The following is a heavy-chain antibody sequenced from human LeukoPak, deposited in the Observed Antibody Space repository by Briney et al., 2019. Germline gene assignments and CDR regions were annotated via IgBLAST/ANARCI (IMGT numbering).Heavy chain of an antibody. Sequence: GGSLRLSCAASGFTVSSNYMSWVRQAPGKGLEWVSLIYSGGSTYYAGSVKGRFTISRDNSKNTLYLQMNSLGAEDTAVYYCARVDIDIVAGMDVWGQGTTVTVSS. CDR3: ARVDIDIVAGMDV. J-gene: IGHJ6*02. D-gene: IGHD2-2*03. V-gene: IGHV3-53*01. CDR2: IYSGGST. CDR1: GFTVSSNY.